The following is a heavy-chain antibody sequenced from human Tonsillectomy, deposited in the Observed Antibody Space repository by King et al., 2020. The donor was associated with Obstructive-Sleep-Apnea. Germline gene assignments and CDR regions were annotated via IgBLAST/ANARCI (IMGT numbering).Heavy chain of an antibody. D-gene: IGHD2-2*01. J-gene: IGHJ1*01. V-gene: IGHV4-39*01. CDR1: VGSISSISDY. CDR2: IYHTGPT. CDR3: ASPGYCTTTTCYAHFQH. Sequence: QLQESVQGLVKPSETLSLTCTVSVGSISSISDYLGWIRHPPRKGLEWIGTIYHTGPTYYNPSLKSLVTVSVDTPKNQLSLKLSSMTAADTAMYYCASPGYCTTTTCYAHFQHWGQGTLVTVSS.